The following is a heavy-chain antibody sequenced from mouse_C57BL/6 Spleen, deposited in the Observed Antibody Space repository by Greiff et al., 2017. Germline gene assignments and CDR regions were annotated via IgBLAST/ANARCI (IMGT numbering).Heavy chain of an antibody. CDR3: ARDHDPGDYFDY. CDR2: ISYDGSN. J-gene: IGHJ2*01. CDR1: GYSITSGYY. Sequence: VQLKQSGPGLVKPSQSLSLTCSVTGYSITSGYYWNWIRQFPGNKLEWMGYISYDGSNNYNPSLKNRISITRDTSKNQFFLKLNSVTTEDTATYYCARDHDPGDYFDYWGQGTTLTVSS. D-gene: IGHD2-12*01. V-gene: IGHV3-6*01.